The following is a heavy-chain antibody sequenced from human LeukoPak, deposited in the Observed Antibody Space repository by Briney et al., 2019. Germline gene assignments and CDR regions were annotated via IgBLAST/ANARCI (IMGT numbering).Heavy chain of an antibody. CDR2: ISAYNGNT. D-gene: IGHD6-19*01. Sequence: ASVTVSCTASGYTFTIYGISWVRQAPGQGLEWMGWISAYNGNTNYAQKLQGRVTMTTDTSTPTAYMELRSLRSDDTAVYYCGREGIAVAGTEGPWGQGTLVTVSS. V-gene: IGHV1-18*01. CDR1: GYTFTIYG. CDR3: GREGIAVAGTEGP. J-gene: IGHJ5*02.